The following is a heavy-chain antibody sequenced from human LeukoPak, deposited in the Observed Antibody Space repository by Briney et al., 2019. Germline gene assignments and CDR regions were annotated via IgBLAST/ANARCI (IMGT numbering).Heavy chain of an antibody. CDR2: MNPNSGNT. V-gene: IGHV1-8*01. J-gene: IGHJ4*02. CDR3: AGVPEGELSFDY. CDR1: GYTSTSYD. Sequence: VASVKVSCKASGYTSTSYDINWVRQATGQGLEWMGWMNPNSGNTGYAQKFQGRVTMTRNTSISTAYMELSSLRSEDTAVYYCAGVPEGELSFDYWGQGTLVTVSS. D-gene: IGHD3-16*02.